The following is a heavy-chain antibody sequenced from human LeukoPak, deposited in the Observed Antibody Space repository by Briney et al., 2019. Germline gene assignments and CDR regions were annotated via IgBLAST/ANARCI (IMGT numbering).Heavy chain of an antibody. J-gene: IGHJ4*02. CDR2: ISGSGGST. CDR1: GFTFSSYA. D-gene: IGHD3/OR15-3a*01. V-gene: IGHV3-23*01. CDR3: ANQSDFWTYFDC. Sequence: GGSLRLSCAASGFTFSSYAMSWVRQAPGKGLEWVSAISGSGGSTYYADSVRGRFTISRDNSKNTLYVQMNSLRAEDTAVYYCANQSDFWTYFDCWGQGTLVTVSS.